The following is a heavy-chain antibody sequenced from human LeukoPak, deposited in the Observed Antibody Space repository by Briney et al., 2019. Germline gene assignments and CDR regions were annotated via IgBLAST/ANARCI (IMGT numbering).Heavy chain of an antibody. D-gene: IGHD6-19*01. CDR1: GFTFSSYS. J-gene: IGHJ6*02. CDR3: AGEWLVNYGMDV. Sequence: GGSLRLSCAASGFTFSSYSMNWVRQAPGKGLEWVSSISSSSSYIYYADSVKGRFTISRDNAKNSLYLQMNSLRAEDTAVYYCAGEWLVNYGMDVWGQGTTVTVSS. V-gene: IGHV3-21*01. CDR2: ISSSSSYI.